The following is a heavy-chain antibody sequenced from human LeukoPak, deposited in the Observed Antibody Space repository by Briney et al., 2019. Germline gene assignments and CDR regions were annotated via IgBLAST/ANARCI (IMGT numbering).Heavy chain of an antibody. V-gene: IGHV1-2*02. CDR3: ARGGITMVQGVIIRNWFDP. CDR1: GYTFTGYY. J-gene: IGHJ5*02. CDR2: INPNGGGT. Sequence: ASVKVSCKASGYTFTGYYMHWVRQAPGQGLEWMGWINPNGGGTNYAQKFQGRVTMTRDTSISPAYMELSRLRSDDTAVYYCARGGITMVQGVIIRNWFDPWGQGTLVTVSS. D-gene: IGHD3-10*01.